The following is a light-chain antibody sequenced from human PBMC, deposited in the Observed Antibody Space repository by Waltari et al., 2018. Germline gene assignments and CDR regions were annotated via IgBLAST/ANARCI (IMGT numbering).Light chain of an antibody. J-gene: IGKJ2*03. V-gene: IGKV2-30*02. Sequence: DVVMTPSPLSLPITPGQPASISCRSSQSLVHSNGNTYLSWYQQKPGQPPRLLIYQVSNRYSGVPDRFSGSGAGTDFTLKISRVEAEDVGVYYCGQGAHLPYSFGQGTKVEIK. CDR3: GQGAHLPYS. CDR1: QSLVHSNGNTY. CDR2: QVS.